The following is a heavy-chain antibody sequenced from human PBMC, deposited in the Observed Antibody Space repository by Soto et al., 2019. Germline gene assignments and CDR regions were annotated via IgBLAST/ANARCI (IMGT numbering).Heavy chain of an antibody. J-gene: IGHJ6*02. CDR1: GFTFSDYG. V-gene: IGHV3-30*18. CDR2: ISYGGTRK. Sequence: QVQLVESGGCVVQPGRSLRLSCGASGFTFSDYGMYWVRQAPGKGLEWVAVISYGGTRKYYADSVKGRFTISRDNSKNTLYLQIDSLRAEDTAVYYCAKDIPPEIDDFWHGMDVWGQGTTVTVSS. CDR3: AKDIPPEIDDFWHGMDV. D-gene: IGHD3-3*01.